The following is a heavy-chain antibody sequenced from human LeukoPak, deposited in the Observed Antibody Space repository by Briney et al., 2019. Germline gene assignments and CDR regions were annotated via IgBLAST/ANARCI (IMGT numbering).Heavy chain of an antibody. V-gene: IGHV3-66*01. D-gene: IGHD4-17*01. CDR3: ARGFTDDYGDYFDY. CDR1: GFTVSRNY. CDR2: IYSDGVGST. Sequence: GGSLRLSCVASGFTVSRNYMSWVRQASGKGLEWVSVIYSDGVGSTCYADSVKGRFTISRDNSKNTLYLHMNSLRAEDTAVYYCARGFTDDYGDYFDYWGQGTPVTVSS. J-gene: IGHJ4*02.